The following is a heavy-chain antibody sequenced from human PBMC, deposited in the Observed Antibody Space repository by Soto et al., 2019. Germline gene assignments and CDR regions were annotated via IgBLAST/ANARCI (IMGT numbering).Heavy chain of an antibody. V-gene: IGHV3-72*01. J-gene: IGHJ6*02. CDR2: SRNRANSYTT. Sequence: EVQLVESGGGLIQHGGSLRLSCAASGFTFSDHYMDWVRQAPGKGLERVGRSRNRANSYTTEYAASVKGRFTISRDDSKNSMYLQMNSLKTEDTAVYYCVRTALRAWHYGMDVWGQGTTVTVSS. D-gene: IGHD5-12*01. CDR1: GFTFSDHY. CDR3: VRTALRAWHYGMDV.